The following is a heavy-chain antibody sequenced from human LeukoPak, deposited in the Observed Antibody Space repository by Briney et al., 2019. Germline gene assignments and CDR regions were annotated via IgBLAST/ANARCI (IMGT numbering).Heavy chain of an antibody. CDR1: GGSISSYY. D-gene: IGHD1-26*01. CDR3: ARDCSGSLVDHDAFDI. J-gene: IGHJ3*02. CDR2: IYTSGST. Sequence: SETLSLTCTISGGSISSYYWSWIRQPAGKGLEWIGRIYTSGSTNYNPSLKSRVTMSVDTSKNQFSLKLSSVTAADTAVYYCARDCSGSLVDHDAFDIWGQGTMVTVSS. V-gene: IGHV4-4*07.